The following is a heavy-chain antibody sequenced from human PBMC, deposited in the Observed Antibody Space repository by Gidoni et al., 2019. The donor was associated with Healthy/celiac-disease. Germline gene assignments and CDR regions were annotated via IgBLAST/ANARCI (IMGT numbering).Heavy chain of an antibody. V-gene: IGHV5-10-1*03. CDR1: GYSFTSYW. J-gene: IGHJ2*01. Sequence: EVQLVQSGAEVKKPGESLRISCKGSGYSFTSYWISWVRQMPGKGLEWMGRIDPSDSYTNYSPSFQGHVTISADKSISTAYLQWSSLKASDTAMYYCARQGFPIEVGPTWYFDLWGRGTLVTVSS. CDR3: ARQGFPIEVGPTWYFDL. CDR2: IDPSDSYT. D-gene: IGHD2-21*01.